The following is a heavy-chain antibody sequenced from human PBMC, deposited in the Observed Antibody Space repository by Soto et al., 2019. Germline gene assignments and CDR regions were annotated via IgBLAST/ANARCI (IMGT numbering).Heavy chain of an antibody. CDR3: AKVHQQYIWFDF. CDR2: IYYSGNT. D-gene: IGHD2-2*01. V-gene: IGHV4-39*01. Sequence: PSETLSLTCTVSGGSISNSGYFWGWVRQPPGQGLEWVASIYYSGNTYYNPSLKSRVTISVDTSQNRFSLSLTSVTAADTAVYYCAKVHQQYIWFDFWGQGTLVTVSS. CDR1: GGSISNSGYF. J-gene: IGHJ5*01.